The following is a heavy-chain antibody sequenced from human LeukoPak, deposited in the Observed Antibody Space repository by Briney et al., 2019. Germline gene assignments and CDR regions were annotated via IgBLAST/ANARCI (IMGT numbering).Heavy chain of an antibody. Sequence: SETLSLTCAVYGGSFSGYYWSWIRQPPGKGLEWIGYSYDSGSTNYNPSLKSRVTILEDTSKNQFSLKLTSVIAADTAVYYCGRGTYTGYIVVPDVWGQGTLVTVSS. D-gene: IGHD2-21*01. CDR1: GGSFSGYY. CDR2: SYDSGST. J-gene: IGHJ4*02. CDR3: GRGTYTGYIVVPDV. V-gene: IGHV4-59*01.